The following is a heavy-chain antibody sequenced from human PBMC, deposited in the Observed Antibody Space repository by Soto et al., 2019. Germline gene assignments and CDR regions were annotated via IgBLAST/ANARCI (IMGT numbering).Heavy chain of an antibody. CDR1: GFTFSDHY. J-gene: IGHJ4*02. Sequence: GGSLRLSCAASGFTFSDHYMDWVRQAPERGLEWVLYISDTGSTIYYADSVRGRFTISRDNAKNSLYLQLNSLGAEDTAVYYCATFPRSTKRGYWGQGTPVTVSS. CDR3: ATFPRSTKRGY. D-gene: IGHD2-8*01. V-gene: IGHV3-11*04. CDR2: ISDTGSTI.